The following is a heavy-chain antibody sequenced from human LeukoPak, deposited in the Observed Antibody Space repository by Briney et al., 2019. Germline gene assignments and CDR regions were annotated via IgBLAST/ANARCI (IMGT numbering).Heavy chain of an antibody. Sequence: SETLSLTCTVSGGSISSYYWSWIRQPPGKGLEWLGYIYYSGSTNYNPSLKSRVTISVDTSKNQFSLKLSSVTAADTAVYYCARQSSRGYSYGRYAFDIWGQGTMVTVSS. CDR2: IYYSGST. CDR1: GGSISSYY. D-gene: IGHD5-18*01. V-gene: IGHV4-59*08. CDR3: ARQSSRGYSYGRYAFDI. J-gene: IGHJ3*02.